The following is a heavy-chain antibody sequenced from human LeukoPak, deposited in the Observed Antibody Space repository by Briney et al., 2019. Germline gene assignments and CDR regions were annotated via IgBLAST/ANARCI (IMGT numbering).Heavy chain of an antibody. J-gene: IGHJ5*02. CDR3: ARGGQLGYPYWFDP. CDR2: IYPADSDT. CDR1: GYNFITYW. V-gene: IGHV5-51*01. Sequence: GGSRRTSCRGFGYNFITYWIGWVGQMPGKGLGWMGIIYPADSDTTYSPSFQGQVTISADKSITTTYLQWSSLKASDTAMYYCARGGQLGYPYWFDPWGQGTLVTVSS. D-gene: IGHD6-13*01.